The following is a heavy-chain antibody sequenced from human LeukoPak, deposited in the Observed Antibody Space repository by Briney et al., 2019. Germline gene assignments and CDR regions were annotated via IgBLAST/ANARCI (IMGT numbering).Heavy chain of an antibody. CDR3: ARDVVWYETRLSNYMDV. J-gene: IGHJ6*03. D-gene: IGHD2-15*01. CDR1: GGTFSSYA. CDR2: IIPNFGTA. Sequence: SVKVSCKASGGTFSSYAISWVRQAPGQGLEWMGRIIPNFGTANYAQKFQGRVTITTDESTSTAYMELSSLRSEDTAVYYCARDVVWYETRLSNYMDVWGKGTTVTVSS. V-gene: IGHV1-69*05.